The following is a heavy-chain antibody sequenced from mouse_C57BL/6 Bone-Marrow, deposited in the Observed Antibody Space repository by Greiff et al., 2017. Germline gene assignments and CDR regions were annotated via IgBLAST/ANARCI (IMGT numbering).Heavy chain of an antibody. V-gene: IGHV1-76*01. J-gene: IGHJ2*01. CDR2: IYPGSGNT. D-gene: IGHD1-1*01. Sequence: QVQLKQSGAELVRPGASVKLSCKASGYTFTDYYINWVKQRPGQGLEWIARIYPGSGNTYYNEKFKGKATLTAEKSSSTAYMQLSSLTSEDSAVYFCARGDYGKDYWGQGTTLTVSS. CDR3: ARGDYGKDY. CDR1: GYTFTDYY.